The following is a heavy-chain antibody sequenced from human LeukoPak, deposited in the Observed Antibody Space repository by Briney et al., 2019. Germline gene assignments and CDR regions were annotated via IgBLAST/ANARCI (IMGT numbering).Heavy chain of an antibody. D-gene: IGHD6-19*01. J-gene: IGHJ4*02. CDR3: AKDWTIAVAALLGYFDY. CDR1: GFTFSRYW. V-gene: IGHV3-7*03. Sequence: GSLRLSCATSGFTFSRYWMSWVRQAPGKGLECVANIKQDGSVTYYADSVKGRFTISRDNSKNTLYLQMNSLRAEDTAVYYCAKDWTIAVAALLGYFDYWGQGTLVTVSS. CDR2: IKQDGSVT.